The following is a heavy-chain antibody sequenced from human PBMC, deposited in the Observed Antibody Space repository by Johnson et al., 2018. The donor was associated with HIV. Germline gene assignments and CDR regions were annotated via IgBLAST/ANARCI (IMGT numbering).Heavy chain of an antibody. Sequence: VQLVESGGGVVQPGRSLRLSCAASGFTFDDYAMHWVRQAPGKGLEWVSGISWNSGSIGDADSVKGRLPISRDNARYSLYLQMNSLRAEDTAVYYCATFGYTSGWIVTDDAFDVWGHGTLVTVSS. V-gene: IGHV3-9*01. CDR2: ISWNSGSI. CDR3: ATFGYTSGWIVTDDAFDV. CDR1: GFTFDDYA. J-gene: IGHJ3*01. D-gene: IGHD6-19*01.